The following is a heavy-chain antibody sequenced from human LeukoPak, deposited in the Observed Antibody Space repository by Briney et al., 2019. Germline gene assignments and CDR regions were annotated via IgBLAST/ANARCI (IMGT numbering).Heavy chain of an antibody. CDR2: INPNSGGS. V-gene: IGHV1-2*02. D-gene: IGHD3-22*01. J-gene: IGHJ4*02. CDR3: AREQGRDTYYYDSGAYFFDY. Sequence: GASVKVSCKASGYTFTGYYMHWVRQAPGQGLEWMGWINPNSGGSNYALKFQGRVTMTRDTSISTAYMELSRLRFDDTAVYFCAREQGRDTYYYDSGAYFFDYWGQGTLVTVSS. CDR1: GYTFTGYY.